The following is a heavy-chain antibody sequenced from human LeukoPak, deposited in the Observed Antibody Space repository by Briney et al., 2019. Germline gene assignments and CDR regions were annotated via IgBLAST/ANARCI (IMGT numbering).Heavy chain of an antibody. V-gene: IGHV3-30*04. D-gene: IGHD6-13*01. J-gene: IGHJ4*02. CDR2: ISYDGNNK. CDR1: GFTFSNYA. Sequence: GGSLRLSCAASGFTFSNYAMHWVRQAPGKGLEWAAVISYDGNNKYYADSVKGRFTISRDNSKNTLYLQMGSLRAEDTAVYYCAMGVSSSWYLDYWGQGTLVTVSS. CDR3: AMGVSSSWYLDY.